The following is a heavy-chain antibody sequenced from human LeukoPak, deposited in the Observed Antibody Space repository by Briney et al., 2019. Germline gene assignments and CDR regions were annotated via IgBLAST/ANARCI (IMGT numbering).Heavy chain of an antibody. CDR1: GGSFSGYY. D-gene: IGHD6-13*01. Sequence: PSETLSLTCAVYGGSFSGYYWSWIRQPPGKGLEWIGEINHSGSTNYNPSLKSRVTISVDTSKNQFSLKLSSVTAADTAVYYCVRGRRGYSSPQVMDVWGKGTTVTVSS. J-gene: IGHJ6*04. V-gene: IGHV4-34*01. CDR2: INHSGST. CDR3: VRGRRGYSSPQVMDV.